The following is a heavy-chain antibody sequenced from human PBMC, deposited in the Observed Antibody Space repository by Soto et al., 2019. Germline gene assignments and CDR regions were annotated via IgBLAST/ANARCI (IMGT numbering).Heavy chain of an antibody. V-gene: IGHV3-33*01. CDR2: IWYDGSNK. D-gene: IGHD3-3*01. CDR3: ARDSTIFGVAYGMDV. Sequence: GGSLRLSCAASGFTFSSYGMHWVRQAPGKGLEWVAVIWYDGSNKYYADSVKGRFTISRDNSKNTLYLQMNSLRAEDTAVYYCARDSTIFGVAYGMDVWGQGTTVTVSS. J-gene: IGHJ6*02. CDR1: GFTFSSYG.